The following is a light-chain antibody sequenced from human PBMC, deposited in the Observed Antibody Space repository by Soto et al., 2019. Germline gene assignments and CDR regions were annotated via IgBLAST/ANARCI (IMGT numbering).Light chain of an antibody. V-gene: IGKV3-20*01. J-gene: IGKJ1*01. Sequence: EIVLTQSPATLSLSPGERATVSCRASQSVSRSNLAWYQHKPGQAPRLLIYGTSNRATGIPDRFAGSGSGTDLTLTISSLEPEDFAVYYCEQYGSSPPSITFGQGTKVDIK. CDR2: GTS. CDR3: EQYGSSPPSIT. CDR1: QSVSRSN.